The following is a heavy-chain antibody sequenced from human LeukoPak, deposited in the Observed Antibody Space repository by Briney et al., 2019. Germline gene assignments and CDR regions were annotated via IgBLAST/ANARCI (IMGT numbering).Heavy chain of an antibody. J-gene: IGHJ5*02. CDR3: ARHRYYGSGSYYRDWFDP. Sequence: SETLSLTCAVYGGSFSGYYWSWIRQPPGKGLEWIGEINHSGSTNYNPSLKSRVTISVDTSKNQFSLKLSSVTAADTAVYYCARHRYYGSGSYYRDWFDPWGQGTLVTVSS. V-gene: IGHV4-34*01. D-gene: IGHD3-10*01. CDR1: GGSFSGYY. CDR2: INHSGST.